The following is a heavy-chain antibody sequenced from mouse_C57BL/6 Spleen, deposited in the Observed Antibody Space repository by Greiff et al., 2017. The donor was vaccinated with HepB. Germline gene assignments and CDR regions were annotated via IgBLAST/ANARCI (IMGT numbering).Heavy chain of an antibody. CDR1: GYTFTSYW. J-gene: IGHJ3*01. D-gene: IGHD2-2*01. V-gene: IGHV1-55*01. CDR2: IYPGSGST. Sequence: QLQLQQPGAELVKPGASVKMSCKASGYTFTSYWITWVKQRPGQGLEWIGDIYPGSGSTNYNEKFKSKATLTVDTSSSTADMQLSSLTSEDSAVYYCARGRSTMVTGGFAYWGQGTLVTVSA. CDR3: ARGRSTMVTGGFAY.